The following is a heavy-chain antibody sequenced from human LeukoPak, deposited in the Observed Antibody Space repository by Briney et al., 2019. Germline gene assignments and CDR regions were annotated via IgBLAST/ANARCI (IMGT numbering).Heavy chain of an antibody. J-gene: IGHJ4*02. Sequence: HPGGTLRLSCAVSGFIFSDFSMSWVRQAPGKGLEWVAKMNEYGSEIFYVDSVKGRFTISRDNSKNSLYLQMDNLRAEDTAVYYCARPRGCGSARCNNFDYWGQGTLVTVSS. CDR2: MNEYGSEI. V-gene: IGHV3-7*01. CDR1: GFIFSDFS. CDR3: ARPRGCGSARCNNFDY. D-gene: IGHD2-2*01.